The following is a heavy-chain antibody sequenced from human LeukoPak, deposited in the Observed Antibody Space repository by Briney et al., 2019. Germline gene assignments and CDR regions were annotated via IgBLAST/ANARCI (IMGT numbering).Heavy chain of an antibody. CDR3: ARAAEGDYFDY. CDR2: IKQDGSEK. J-gene: IGHJ4*02. V-gene: IGHV3-7*01. CDR1: AFTFSSYW. D-gene: IGHD3-16*01. Sequence: GGSLRLSCAASAFTFSSYWMTWVRQAPGKGLEWVANIKQDGSEKNYVDSVKGRFTISRDNAKNSLYLQMNSLRAEDTAVYYCARAAEGDYFDYWGQGTLVTVSS.